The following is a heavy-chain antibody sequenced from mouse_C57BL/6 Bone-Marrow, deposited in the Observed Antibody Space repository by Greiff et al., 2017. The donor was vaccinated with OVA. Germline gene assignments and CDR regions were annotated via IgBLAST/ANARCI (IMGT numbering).Heavy chain of an antibody. CDR2: IHPNSGST. CDR1: GYTFTSYW. D-gene: IGHD1-1*01. J-gene: IGHJ3*01. V-gene: IGHV1-64*01. CDR3: ARDIYYYGSSYVFFAY. Sequence: QVQLQQPGAELVKPGASVTLSCKASGYTFTSYWMHWVKQRPGQGLEWIGMIHPNSGSTHYNEKFKSKATLTVDKYSSTAYMQLSSLTSEDSAVYYCARDIYYYGSSYVFFAYWGQGTLVTVSA.